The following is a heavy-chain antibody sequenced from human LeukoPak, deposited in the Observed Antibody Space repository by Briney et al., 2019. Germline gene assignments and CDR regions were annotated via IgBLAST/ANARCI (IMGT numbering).Heavy chain of an antibody. CDR2: INHSGST. V-gene: IGHV4-34*01. Sequence: SETLSPTCAVSGGSFSGYYWSWIRQPPGKGLEWIGEINHSGSTNYNPSLKSRVTISVDTSKNQFSLKLSSVTAADTAVYYCARGPLGPESVTARESPFDYWGQGTLVTVSS. J-gene: IGHJ4*02. CDR1: GGSFSGYY. CDR3: ARGPLGPESVTARESPFDY. D-gene: IGHD2-21*02.